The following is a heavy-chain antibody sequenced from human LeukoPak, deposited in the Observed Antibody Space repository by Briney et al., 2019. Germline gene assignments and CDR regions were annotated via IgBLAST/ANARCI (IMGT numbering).Heavy chain of an antibody. CDR3: ARFLGRITISGVVPYGMDV. V-gene: IGHV3-53*04. Sequence: GGSLRLSCAASGFTVSSNYMTWVRQAPGKGLEWVSLIYSAGGTYYTDSVKGRFTISRHSSNNTLYLQMNSLRGEDTAVYYCARFLGRITISGVVPYGMDVWGQGTTVTVSS. CDR2: IYSAGGT. CDR1: GFTVSSNY. J-gene: IGHJ6*02. D-gene: IGHD3-3*01.